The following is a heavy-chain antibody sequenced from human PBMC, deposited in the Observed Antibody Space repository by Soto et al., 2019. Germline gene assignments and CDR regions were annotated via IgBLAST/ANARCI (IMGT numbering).Heavy chain of an antibody. CDR2: INRKTDGGTT. J-gene: IGHJ4*02. CDR1: GFTLSDHY. CDR3: AKDRNYYDSSGYDY. D-gene: IGHD3-22*01. V-gene: IGHV3-15*01. Sequence: GGSLRLSCTGSGFTLSDHYIDWVRQAPGKGLEWVGRINRKTDGGTTGYAAPVRGRFTISRDDSKNTLYLQMNSLRAEDTAVYYCAKDRNYYDSSGYDYWGQGTLVTVSS.